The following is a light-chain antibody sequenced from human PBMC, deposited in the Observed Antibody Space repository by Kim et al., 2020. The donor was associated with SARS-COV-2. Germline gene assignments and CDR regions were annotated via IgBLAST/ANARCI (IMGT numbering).Light chain of an antibody. Sequence: VALGKTATITCGEDNIANKNVHWYQQRPDQAPVLVMYRDSNRPSGIPERFSGSNSGNTATLTISRAQDGDEADYYCQVWDRNAKVFGGGTQLTVL. CDR1: NIANKN. CDR3: QVWDRNAKV. J-gene: IGLJ3*02. V-gene: IGLV3-9*01. CDR2: RDS.